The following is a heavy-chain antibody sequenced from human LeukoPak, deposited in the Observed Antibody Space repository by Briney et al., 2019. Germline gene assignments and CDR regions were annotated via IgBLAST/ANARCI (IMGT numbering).Heavy chain of an antibody. V-gene: IGHV5-51*01. CDR3: AKQGGDSSSGNWQTLDN. CDR2: IHPPDSNT. Sequence: EESLKISCKGSGYSFTSHWIGWVRQMPGKGLELMGIIHPPDSNTRYSPSFQGQVTISVDKSISTAYLQWSSLKASDSAMYYCAKQGGDSSSGNWQTLDNWGQGTLVTVSS. J-gene: IGHJ4*02. D-gene: IGHD6-19*01. CDR1: GYSFTSHW.